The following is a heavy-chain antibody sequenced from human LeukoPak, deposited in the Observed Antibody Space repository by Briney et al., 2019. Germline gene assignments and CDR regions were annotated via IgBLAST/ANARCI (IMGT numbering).Heavy chain of an antibody. V-gene: IGHV3-23*01. D-gene: IGHD3-10*02. CDR1: GFTLSSYG. J-gene: IGHJ4*02. CDR2: ISGGGDST. CDR3: AKDSPVCSY. Sequence: GGSLRLSCAASGFTLSSYGMSWVRQAPGKGLEWVSAISGGGDSTYYADSVKGRCTISRDNSKNTLYLQMNSLRAEDTAIYYCAKDSPVCSYWGQGTLVTVSS.